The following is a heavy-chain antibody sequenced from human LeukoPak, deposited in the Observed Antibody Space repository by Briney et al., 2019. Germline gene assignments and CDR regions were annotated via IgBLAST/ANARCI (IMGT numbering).Heavy chain of an antibody. D-gene: IGHD4-17*01. CDR3: ARAPTTVTTKGLGYYYYYGMDV. Sequence: SETLSLTCAVYGGSFSGYYWSWIRQPPGKGLEWMGEINHSGSTNYNPSLKSRVTISVDTSKNQFSLKLSSVTAADTAVYYCARAPTTVTTKGLGYYYYYGMDVWGKGTTVTVSS. V-gene: IGHV4-34*01. CDR1: GGSFSGYY. J-gene: IGHJ6*04. CDR2: INHSGST.